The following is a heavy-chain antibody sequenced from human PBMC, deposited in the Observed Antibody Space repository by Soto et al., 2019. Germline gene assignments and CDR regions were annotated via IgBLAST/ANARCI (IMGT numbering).Heavy chain of an antibody. V-gene: IGHV4-59*01. CDR3: ARISSVDPYGYVNGGLDV. Sequence: PSETLSLTYSVSGGSIRSYYWSWIRQSPEKGLEWIGYFYHSGNSNYNPSLKSRVTISVDTSKNQLSLSLRSVTAADTAVYFCARISSVDPYGYVNGGLDVWGQGTTVTVSS. CDR1: GGSIRSYY. D-gene: IGHD5-18*01. J-gene: IGHJ6*02. CDR2: FYHSGNS.